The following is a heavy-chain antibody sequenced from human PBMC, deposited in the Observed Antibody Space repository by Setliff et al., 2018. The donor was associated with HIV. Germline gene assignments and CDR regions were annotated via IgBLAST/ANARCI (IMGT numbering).Heavy chain of an antibody. J-gene: IGHJ4*02. CDR1: GESFSGYY. V-gene: IGHV4-34*01. CDR2: INHSGRA. CDR3: AGIAVSGPFPRGNY. Sequence: TLSLTCAVYGESFSGYYWSWIRQPAGKGLEWLGEINHSGRAKYNPSLRSRASISADTSKNQFSLKLSSVTAADTAVYYCAGIAVSGPFPRGNYWSQGTLVTVSS. D-gene: IGHD6-19*01.